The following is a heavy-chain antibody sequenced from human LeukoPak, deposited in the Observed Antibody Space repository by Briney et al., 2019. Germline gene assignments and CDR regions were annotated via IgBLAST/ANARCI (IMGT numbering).Heavy chain of an antibody. CDR2: INYSGSA. J-gene: IGHJ5*02. CDR3: ARGKWFDP. CDR1: GGSFSDNS. Sequence: SETLSLTCAVYGGSFSDNSWNWIRQPPGKWLEWIGDINYSGSANYIPSLKSQVTISVDTSKSQFSLKLTSVTAADTAVYYCARGKWFDPWGQGTPVTVSS. V-gene: IGHV4-34*01.